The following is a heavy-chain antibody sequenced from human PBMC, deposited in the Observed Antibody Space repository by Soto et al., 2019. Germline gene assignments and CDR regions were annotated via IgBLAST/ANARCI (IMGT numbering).Heavy chain of an antibody. Sequence: QVQLVESGGGVVQPGRSLRLSCAASGFTFSSYGMHWVRQAPGKGLEWVAVISYDGSNKYYADSVKGRFTISRDNSKNTLYLQMNSLRAEETAVYYCAKDKIVVVVAAPNYWGQGTLVTVSS. CDR3: AKDKIVVVVAAPNY. V-gene: IGHV3-30*18. CDR2: ISYDGSNK. CDR1: GFTFSSYG. J-gene: IGHJ4*02. D-gene: IGHD2-15*01.